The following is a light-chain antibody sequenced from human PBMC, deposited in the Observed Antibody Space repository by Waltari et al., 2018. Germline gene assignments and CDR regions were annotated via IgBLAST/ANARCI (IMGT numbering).Light chain of an antibody. CDR1: SGHSHYA. CDR2: VNSDGSH. J-gene: IGLJ3*02. CDR3: QTWGTGIRV. Sequence: QLVLTQSPSASASLGASVKLPSTLRSGHSHYAIAWPQQQPDKGPRYLMKVNSDGSHTKEDGIPDRFSGSSSGAERDLTSASLQSDDETDYYCQTWGTGIRVFGGGTKLTVL. V-gene: IGLV4-69*01.